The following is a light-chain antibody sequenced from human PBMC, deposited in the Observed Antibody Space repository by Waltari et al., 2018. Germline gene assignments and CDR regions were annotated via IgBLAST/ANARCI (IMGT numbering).Light chain of an antibody. CDR2: AVT. CDR1: SGDIGTYDH. CDR3: SSYAGNYIYV. V-gene: IGLV2-8*01. Sequence: QSALTQPPSASGSPGQSVTISCTGPSGDIGTYDHVPWYQQHPGKAPKVIVYAVTKRPSGVPDRFSGSKSGDTAFLTVSGLQAEDEADYYCSSYAGNYIYVFGTGTEVTVL. J-gene: IGLJ1*01.